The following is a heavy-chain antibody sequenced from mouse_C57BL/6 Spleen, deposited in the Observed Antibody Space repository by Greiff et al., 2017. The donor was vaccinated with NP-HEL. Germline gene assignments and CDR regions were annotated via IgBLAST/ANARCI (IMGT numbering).Heavy chain of an antibody. V-gene: IGHV5-15*01. CDR1: GFTFSDYG. Sequence: EVMLVESGGGLVQPGGSLKLSCAASGFTFSDYGMAWVRQAPRKGPEWVAFISNLAYSIYYADTVTGRFTISRDNAKNTLYLEMSSLRSEDTAMYYCARSITTVSYFDVWGTGTTVTVSS. CDR2: ISNLAYSI. J-gene: IGHJ1*03. D-gene: IGHD1-1*01. CDR3: ARSITTVSYFDV.